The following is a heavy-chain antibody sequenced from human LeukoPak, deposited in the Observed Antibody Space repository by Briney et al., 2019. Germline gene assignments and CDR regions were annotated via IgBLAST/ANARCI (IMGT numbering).Heavy chain of an antibody. CDR1: GFDFSGYT. D-gene: IGHD4-17*01. J-gene: IGHJ6*03. Sequence: GGSLRLSCAASGFDFSGYTMTWVRQAPGRGLEWVSAITSSSGDIYCADSGKGRFTISRDNAKKSLFMEMNSLRAEDTAVYYCTRVNGDFVDAYYYFYMDVWGKGTTVTISS. CDR2: ITSSSGDI. CDR3: TRVNGDFVDAYYYFYMDV. V-gene: IGHV3-21*01.